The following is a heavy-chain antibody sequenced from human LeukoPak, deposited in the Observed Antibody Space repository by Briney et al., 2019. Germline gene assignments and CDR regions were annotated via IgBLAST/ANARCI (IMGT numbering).Heavy chain of an antibody. D-gene: IGHD3-10*01. CDR2: IHHSGST. CDR1: GESFTAYH. J-gene: IGHJ4*02. Sequence: SETLSLTCVVYGESFTAYHWSWIRQSPGKGLEWIGEIHHSGSTNYNPSLKSRVTISIDVSKNQFSLKLSSVTAADTAVYYCAGVYYGSSRYFDYWGQGTLVTVSS. V-gene: IGHV4-34*01. CDR3: AGVYYGSSRYFDY.